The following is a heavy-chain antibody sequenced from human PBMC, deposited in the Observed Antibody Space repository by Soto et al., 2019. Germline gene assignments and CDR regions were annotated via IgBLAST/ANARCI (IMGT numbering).Heavy chain of an antibody. D-gene: IGHD6-19*01. Sequence: VHLVESGGGLVQPGRSLRLSCAASGFIFDDYAMHWVRQAPGKGLEWVSGISWNSGSIDYADSVKGRFTISRDNAKNSLYLQMNSLREEDTALYYCVKDVAPGDSSGWTWFDSWGQGTLVTVSS. V-gene: IGHV3-9*01. CDR1: GFIFDDYA. J-gene: IGHJ5*01. CDR3: VKDVAPGDSSGWTWFDS. CDR2: ISWNSGSI.